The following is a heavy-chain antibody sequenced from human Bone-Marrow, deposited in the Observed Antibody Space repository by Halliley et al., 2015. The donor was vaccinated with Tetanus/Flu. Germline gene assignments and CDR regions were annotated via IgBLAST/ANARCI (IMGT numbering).Heavy chain of an antibody. Sequence: GLVKPSETLSLTCTVSGGSIGNYYWTRIRQPPGKGLEWIGYIYYSGGTNYNRSLKSRVTISVDKSKNQFSVNLRSVTAADTAVYYCAREAYSYYGMDVWGQGTTVIVSS. CDR3: AREAYSYYGMDV. CDR1: GGSIGNYY. J-gene: IGHJ6*02. V-gene: IGHV4-59*01. CDR2: IYYSGGT.